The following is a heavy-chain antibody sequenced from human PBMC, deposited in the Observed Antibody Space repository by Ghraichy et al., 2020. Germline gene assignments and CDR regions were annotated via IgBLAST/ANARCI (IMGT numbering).Heavy chain of an antibody. CDR2: ISSSSSYI. Sequence: GGSLRLSCAASGFTFSSYSMNWVRQAPGKGLEWVSSISSSSSYIYYADSVKGRFTISRDNAKNSLYLQMNSLRAEDTAVYYCARADSSGYYFAFDIWGQGTMVTVSS. D-gene: IGHD3-22*01. CDR3: ARADSSGYYFAFDI. CDR1: GFTFSSYS. J-gene: IGHJ3*02. V-gene: IGHV3-21*01.